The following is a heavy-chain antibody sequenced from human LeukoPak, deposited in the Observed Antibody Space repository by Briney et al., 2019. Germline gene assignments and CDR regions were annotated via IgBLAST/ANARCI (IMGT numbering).Heavy chain of an antibody. D-gene: IGHD5-18*01. CDR1: GFTFSSYA. Sequence: GGSLRLSCAASGFTFSSYAMSWVRQAPGKGLEWVSAISGSGGSTYYADSVKGRFTISRDNSKNTLYLQMNSLRAEDTAVYYCYGGYSYAGFGYWGQGTLVTVSS. V-gene: IGHV3-23*01. J-gene: IGHJ4*02. CDR3: YGGYSYAGFGY. CDR2: ISGSGGST.